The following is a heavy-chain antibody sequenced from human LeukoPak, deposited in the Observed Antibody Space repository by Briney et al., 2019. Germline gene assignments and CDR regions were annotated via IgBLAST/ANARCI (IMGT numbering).Heavy chain of an antibody. Sequence: GGSLRLSCAASGFTFSSYSMNWVRQAPGKGLEWVSSVSSSSSYIYYADSVKGRFTISRDNAKNTLYLQMNSLRAEDTAVYYCARDGDTFDYYYYMDVWGKGTTVTISS. D-gene: IGHD2-21*02. V-gene: IGHV3-21*01. CDR2: VSSSSSYI. CDR1: GFTFSSYS. J-gene: IGHJ6*03. CDR3: ARDGDTFDYYYYMDV.